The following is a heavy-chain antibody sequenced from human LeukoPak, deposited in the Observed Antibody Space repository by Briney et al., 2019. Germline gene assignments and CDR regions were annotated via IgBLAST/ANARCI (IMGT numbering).Heavy chain of an antibody. CDR1: GYTLTELS. D-gene: IGHD2-15*01. J-gene: IGHJ4*02. Sequence: ASVKVSCKVSGYTLTELSMHWVRQAPGKGLEWMGGFDPEDGETIYAQKFQGRVTMTEDTSTDTAYMELSSLRSEDTAVYYCATDLNCSGGSCYHYWGQGTLVTVSS. V-gene: IGHV1-24*01. CDR3: ATDLNCSGGSCYHY. CDR2: FDPEDGET.